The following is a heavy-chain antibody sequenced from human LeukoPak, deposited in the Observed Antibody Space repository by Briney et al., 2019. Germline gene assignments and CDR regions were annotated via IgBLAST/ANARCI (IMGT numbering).Heavy chain of an antibody. CDR1: GGSLSGYY. CDR3: ARGSRGAYSLGP. V-gene: IGHV4-34*01. CDR2: INHSGST. Sequence: SETLSLTCAVYGGSLSGYYWSWIRQPPGKGLEWIGEINHSGSTNYNPSLKSRVAISVDTSKNQFSLKLSSVTAADTAVYYCARGSRGAYSLGPWGQGTLVTVSS. D-gene: IGHD3-16*01. J-gene: IGHJ5*02.